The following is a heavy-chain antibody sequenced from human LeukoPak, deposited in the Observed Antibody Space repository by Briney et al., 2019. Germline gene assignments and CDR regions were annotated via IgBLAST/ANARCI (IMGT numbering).Heavy chain of an antibody. Sequence: ASVKVSCKASGGTFISYAISWVRQAPGQGLEWMGGIIPIFGTANYAQKFQGRVTIAADKSTSTAYMELSSLRSEDTAVYYCARYREGVDAFDIWGQGTMVTVFS. CDR1: GGTFISYA. CDR2: IIPIFGTA. D-gene: IGHD3-10*01. CDR3: ARYREGVDAFDI. J-gene: IGHJ3*02. V-gene: IGHV1-69*06.